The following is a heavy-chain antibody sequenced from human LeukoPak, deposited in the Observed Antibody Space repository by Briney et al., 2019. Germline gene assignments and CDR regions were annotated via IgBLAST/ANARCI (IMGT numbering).Heavy chain of an antibody. CDR3: TTGPYDYGSGTYYH. V-gene: IGHV3-15*01. CDR1: GFTFSNAW. J-gene: IGHJ4*02. CDR2: IKSKTDGGTT. D-gene: IGHD3-10*01. Sequence: GGSLRLSCAASGFTFSNAWMSWVRQAPGKGLEWVGRIKSKTDGGTTDYAAPVKGRFTISRGDSKNTLYVQMNSLKTEDTAVYYCTTGPYDYGSGTYYHWGQGTLVTVSS.